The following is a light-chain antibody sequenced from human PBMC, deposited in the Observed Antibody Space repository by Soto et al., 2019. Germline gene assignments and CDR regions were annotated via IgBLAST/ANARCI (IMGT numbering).Light chain of an antibody. CDR1: SGSVTSGHY. V-gene: IGLV7-46*01. CDR2: DAN. CDR3: MISFGPSRI. J-gene: IGLJ2*01. Sequence: QAVVTQEPSLTVSPGGTVTLTCGSSSGSVTSGHYPYWFQKKPGQAPRTLIYDANNKHSWTPARFSGSLLGGKAALTLSGAQPQDEADYYCMISFGPSRIFGGGTQLTVL.